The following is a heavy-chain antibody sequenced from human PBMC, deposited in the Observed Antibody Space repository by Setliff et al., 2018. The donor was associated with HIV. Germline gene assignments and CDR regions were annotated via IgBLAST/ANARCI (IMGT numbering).Heavy chain of an antibody. J-gene: IGHJ4*02. CDR3: ARSSRVNCGGDCYLFDY. D-gene: IGHD2-21*02. CDR1: GGSITSSGYN. CDR2: IYSSGRT. V-gene: IGHV4-31*03. Sequence: PSETLSLTCIVSGGSITSSGYNWNWIRQHPGKGLEWIGYIYSSGRTSYNPSLQSRVSISIDTSKNQFSLKLTSVTAADTAVYYCARSSRVNCGGDCYLFDYWGQGTPVTVSS.